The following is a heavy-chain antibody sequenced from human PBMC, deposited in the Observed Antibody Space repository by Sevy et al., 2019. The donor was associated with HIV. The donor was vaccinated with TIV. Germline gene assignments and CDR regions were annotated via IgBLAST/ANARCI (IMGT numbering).Heavy chain of an antibody. V-gene: IGHV3-23*01. CDR2: VSGNGFDK. Sequence: GGSLRLSCAASGFTFNTYAMNWVRQAPGKGLEWVSSVSGNGFDKYYADSVKGRFTISRDNYRNTVSLQMNSLRVDDAGLYYCVKGLETEEVAPATAPPYFHCYGMDVWGQGTTVTVSS. J-gene: IGHJ6*02. CDR3: VKGLETEEVAPATAPPYFHCYGMDV. D-gene: IGHD2-15*01. CDR1: GFTFNTYA.